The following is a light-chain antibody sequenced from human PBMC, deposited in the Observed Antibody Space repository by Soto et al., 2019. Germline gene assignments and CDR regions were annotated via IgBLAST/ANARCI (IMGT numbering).Light chain of an antibody. CDR2: DDS. CDR1: NIGGKS. CDR3: QVWDYRSDHV. Sequence: SYELTQSPSVSVAPGQTARITCGGNNIGGKSVHWYQQKPGQAPVPVVYDDSDRPSGIPERFSGSNSGNTATLTISRVEAGDEADYYCQVWDYRSDHVFGTGTKVTV. V-gene: IGLV3-21*02. J-gene: IGLJ1*01.